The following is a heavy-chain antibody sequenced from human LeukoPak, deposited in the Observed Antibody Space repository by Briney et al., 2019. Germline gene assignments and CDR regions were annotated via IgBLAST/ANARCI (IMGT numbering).Heavy chain of an antibody. CDR3: ARINYYDGSGFYRDY. CDR1: GFTFGDYA. V-gene: IGHV3-53*01. CDR2: IYSGGKT. Sequence: PGRSLRLSCTASGFTFGDYAMSWVRQAPGKGLEWVSVIYSGGKTYYADSVKGRFTISRDDSKNTLHLQMNSLRAEDTAVYYCARINYYDGSGFYRDYWGQGTLVTVSS. J-gene: IGHJ4*02. D-gene: IGHD3-22*01.